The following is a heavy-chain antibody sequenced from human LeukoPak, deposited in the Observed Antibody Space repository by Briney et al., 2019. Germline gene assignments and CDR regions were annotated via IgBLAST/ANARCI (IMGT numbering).Heavy chain of an antibody. Sequence: SVKVSCTASGGTFSSYAISWVRQAPGQGLEWMGRIIPILGIANYAQKFQGRVTITADKSTSTAYMELSSLRSEDTAVYYCARKLDCGGDCHDAFDIWGQGTMVTVSS. CDR2: IIPILGIA. J-gene: IGHJ3*02. CDR1: GGTFSSYA. V-gene: IGHV1-69*04. CDR3: ARKLDCGGDCHDAFDI. D-gene: IGHD2-21*02.